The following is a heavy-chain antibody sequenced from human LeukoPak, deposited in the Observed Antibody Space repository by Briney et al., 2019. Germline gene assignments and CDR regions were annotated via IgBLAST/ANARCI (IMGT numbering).Heavy chain of an antibody. CDR1: GGTFSSYA. Sequence: GASVKVSCKASGGTFSSYAISWVRQAPGQGLEWMGRIIPILGIANYAQKFQGRVTITADKSTSTAYMELSSLRSEDTAVYYCARSGRDHSSGYWGQGTLVTVSS. V-gene: IGHV1-69*04. D-gene: IGHD3-22*01. CDR3: ARSGRDHSSGY. J-gene: IGHJ4*02. CDR2: IIPILGIA.